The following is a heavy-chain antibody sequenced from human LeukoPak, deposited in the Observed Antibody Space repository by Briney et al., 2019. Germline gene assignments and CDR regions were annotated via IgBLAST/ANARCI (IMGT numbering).Heavy chain of an antibody. J-gene: IGHJ6*03. CDR3: ARANYYYYYMDV. CDR1: GFTVSSNY. CDR2: IYSGGST. V-gene: IGHV3-66*01. Sequence: GGSLRLSCAASGFTVSSNYMSWVRQAPGKGLEWVSVIYSGGSTYYADSVKGRFTISRDNSKNTLYLQMNSLRAEVTAVYYCARANYYYYYMDVWGKGTTVTISS.